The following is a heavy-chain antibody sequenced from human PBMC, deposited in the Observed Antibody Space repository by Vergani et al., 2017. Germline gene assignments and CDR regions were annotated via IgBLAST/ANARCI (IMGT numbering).Heavy chain of an antibody. V-gene: IGHV1-2*02. Sequence: QVQLVQSGAEVKKPGASVKVSCKASGYTFTGYYMHWVRQAPGQGLEWMGWINPNSGGTNYAQKFQGRVTIARETSDSTTDMELSRLRTDDTAVYDCDREGRGIVVTTNWFDPWGQGTLVTVSS. J-gene: IGHJ5*02. CDR2: INPNSGGT. CDR3: DREGRGIVVTTNWFDP. D-gene: IGHD2-21*01. CDR1: GYTFTGYY.